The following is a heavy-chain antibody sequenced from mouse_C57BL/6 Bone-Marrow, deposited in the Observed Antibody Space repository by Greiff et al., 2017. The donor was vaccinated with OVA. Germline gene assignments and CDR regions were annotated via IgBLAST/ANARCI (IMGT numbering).Heavy chain of an antibody. CDR2: ILPGSGST. CDR1: GYTFTGYW. V-gene: IGHV1-9*01. Sequence: QVQLQQSGAELMKPGASVKLSCKATGYTFTGYWIEWVKQRPGHGLEWIGEILPGSGSTNYNEKFKGKATFTADTYSNTAYMQLSSLTTEDSAIYYCARKWLLPLYAMDYWGQGTSVTVSS. J-gene: IGHJ4*01. CDR3: ARKWLLPLYAMDY. D-gene: IGHD2-3*01.